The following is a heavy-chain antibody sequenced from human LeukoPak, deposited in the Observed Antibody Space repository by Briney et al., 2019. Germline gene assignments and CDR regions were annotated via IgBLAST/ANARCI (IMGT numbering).Heavy chain of an antibody. CDR1: GFTFSSYA. J-gene: IGHJ4*02. CDR3: ARVKYYYDSSGPNSH. D-gene: IGHD3-22*01. CDR2: ISYDGSNK. V-gene: IGHV3-30*04. Sequence: PGRSLRLSCAASGFTFSSYAMRWVRQAPGKGLEWVAVISYDGSNKYYADSVKGRFTISRDNSKNTLYLQMNSLRAEDTAVYYCARVKYYYDSSGPNSHWGQGTLVTVSP.